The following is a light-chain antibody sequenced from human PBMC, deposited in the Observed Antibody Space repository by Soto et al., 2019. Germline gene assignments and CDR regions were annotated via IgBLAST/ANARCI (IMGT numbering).Light chain of an antibody. J-gene: IGKJ1*01. CDR1: QTVNSDY. CDR3: HHFCYSPWT. CDR2: ATS. Sequence: EIVLTQSPGTLSLSPGETATLSCRASQTVNSDYLAWFQQRPGQAPRLLIFATSRKATDIPARFSGSGSGAAYSRAIRRLAPEDFAVYYGHHFCYSPWTFGQGSNVE. V-gene: IGKV3-20*01.